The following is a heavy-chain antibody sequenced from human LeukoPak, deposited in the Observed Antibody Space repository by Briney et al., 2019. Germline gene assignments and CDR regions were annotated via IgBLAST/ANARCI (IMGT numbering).Heavy chain of an antibody. CDR2: INPTGGST. Sequence: ASVKVSFKSLGYTHTSYFMHWVRQAPGQGLGGMGIINPTGGSTSYAQKLQGRVTMTRDMSTSTVYMELSSLRSEDTAVYYCSRGQYSGSYSVAGYWGQGTLVTVSS. CDR3: SRGQYSGSYSVAGY. D-gene: IGHD1-26*01. CDR1: GYTHTSYF. J-gene: IGHJ4*02. V-gene: IGHV1-46*01.